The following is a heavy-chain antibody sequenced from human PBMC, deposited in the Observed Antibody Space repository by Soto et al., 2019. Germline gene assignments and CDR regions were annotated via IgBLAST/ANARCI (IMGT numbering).Heavy chain of an antibody. CDR2: INPNSGGT. CDR1: GYTFTGXY. V-gene: IGHV1-2*04. CDR3: ARNPVAGTSGYYYGMDV. J-gene: IGHJ6*02. D-gene: IGHD6-19*01. Sequence: ASVKVSCKASGYTFTGXYMHWVRQAPGQGLEWMGWINPNSGGTNYAQKFQGWVTMTRDTSISTAYMELSRLRSDDTAVYYCARNPVAGTSGYYYGMDVWGQGTTVTVSS.